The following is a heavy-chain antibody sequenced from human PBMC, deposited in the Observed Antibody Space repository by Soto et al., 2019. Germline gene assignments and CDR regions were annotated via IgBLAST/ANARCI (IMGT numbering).Heavy chain of an antibody. V-gene: IGHV1-46*01. CDR3: ARDYGWGSEDYFDS. J-gene: IGHJ4*02. D-gene: IGHD3-16*01. CDR2: INPFAANT. CDR1: GYRFTDHY. Sequence: ASVKVSCKASGYRFTDHYIHWVRQAPGQGLEWLGIINPFAANTDYAQKFQGRVTMTRDASTSTVYMELSRLTSEDTAVCYCARDYGWGSEDYFDSWGQGTQVTVSS.